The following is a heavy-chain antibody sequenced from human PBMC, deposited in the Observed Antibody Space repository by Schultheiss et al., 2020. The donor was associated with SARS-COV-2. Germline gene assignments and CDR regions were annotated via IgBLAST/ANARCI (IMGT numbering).Heavy chain of an antibody. CDR3: AKAVSLAAAGLLDY. D-gene: IGHD6-13*01. J-gene: IGHJ4*02. Sequence: GGSLRLSCAASGFTFSSYAMSWVRQAPGKGLEWVSAINGRGSTFYTDSVKGRFTISRDNSKNTLFLEMNSLRAEDTAIYYCAKAVSLAAAGLLDYWGQGTLVTVSS. CDR1: GFTFSSYA. CDR2: INGRGST. V-gene: IGHV3-23*01.